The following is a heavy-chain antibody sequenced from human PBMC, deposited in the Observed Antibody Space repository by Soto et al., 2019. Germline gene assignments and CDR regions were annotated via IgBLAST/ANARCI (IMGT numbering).Heavy chain of an antibody. CDR2: IYYSGSA. D-gene: IGHD3-22*01. J-gene: IGHJ4*02. CDR3: ARLYYYDTSGYLSFDY. Sequence: SETLSLTCTVSGNSISSGDYYWSWVRQSPGKGLDWIGYIYYSGSAYYNPSLKSRPTISVDTSRNQFSLELTSVTAADTAVYYCARLYYYDTSGYLSFDYWGQGTLVT. CDR1: GNSISSGDYY. V-gene: IGHV4-30-4*01.